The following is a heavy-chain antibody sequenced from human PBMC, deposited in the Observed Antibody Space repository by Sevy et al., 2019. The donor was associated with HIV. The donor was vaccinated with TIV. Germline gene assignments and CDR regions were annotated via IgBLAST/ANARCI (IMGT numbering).Heavy chain of an antibody. Sequence: GGSLRLSCSASGFPFNSYAMHWARQAPGKGLEYVSVISSNGGNTNYAHSVKGRFTISRDNSKNTLYLQMSSLRGEDTAVYYCVKDLMFGSGSTLYYGLDVWGHGTTVTVSS. CDR3: VKDLMFGSGSTLYYGLDV. CDR1: GFPFNSYA. CDR2: ISSNGGNT. D-gene: IGHD6-19*01. J-gene: IGHJ6*02. V-gene: IGHV3-64D*06.